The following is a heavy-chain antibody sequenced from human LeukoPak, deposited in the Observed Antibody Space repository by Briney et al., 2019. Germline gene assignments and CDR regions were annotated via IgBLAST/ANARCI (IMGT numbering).Heavy chain of an antibody. D-gene: IGHD3-22*01. J-gene: IGHJ4*02. CDR1: GYTFTSYG. V-gene: IGHV1-18*01. CDR3: AREVPYDSSRYYQPFDY. Sequence: ASVKVSCKASGYTFTSYGISWVRQAPGQGLEWMGWISAYNGNTNYAQKLQGRVTMTTDTSTSTAYMELRSLRSDDTAVYYWAREVPYDSSRYYQPFDYWGQGTLATVSS. CDR2: ISAYNGNT.